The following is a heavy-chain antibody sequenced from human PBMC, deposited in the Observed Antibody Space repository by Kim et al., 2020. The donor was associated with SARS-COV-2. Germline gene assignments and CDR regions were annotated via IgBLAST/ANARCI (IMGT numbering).Heavy chain of an antibody. CDR1: GFTFSRYG. V-gene: IGHV3-30*18. Sequence: GGSLRLSCAASGFTFSRYGIHWVRQAPGKGLEWVAVVFSDGTKKYYAESVEGRFAISRDNSNNTLFLQMSSLRAEDTAVYYCAKDRDVLTGYLFDYWGQGTLVTVSS. D-gene: IGHD3-9*01. CDR2: VFSDGTKK. CDR3: AKDRDVLTGYLFDY. J-gene: IGHJ4*02.